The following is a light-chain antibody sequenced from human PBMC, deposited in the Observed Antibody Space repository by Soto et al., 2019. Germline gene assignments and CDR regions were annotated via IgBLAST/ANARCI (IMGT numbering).Light chain of an antibody. J-gene: IGKJ5*01. Sequence: EIVLTQSPATLSLSPGERATLSCRASQNVANYLDWYQQKPGQAPRLLIYESSNRATGIAARFSGSGSGTDFTLTISRLEPEDFAVYYCQQYGSSPWTFGQGTRLEIK. V-gene: IGKV3-20*01. CDR2: ESS. CDR3: QQYGSSPWT. CDR1: QNVANY.